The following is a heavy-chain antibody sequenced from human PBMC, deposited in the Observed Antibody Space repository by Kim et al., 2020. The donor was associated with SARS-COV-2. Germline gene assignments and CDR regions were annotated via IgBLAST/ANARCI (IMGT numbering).Heavy chain of an antibody. V-gene: IGHV3-7*01. CDR3: ARGSGSYYIH. Sequence: VDSVKGRFTTSKANAKNSLYLQMASLRVEDTAVYYCARGSGSYYIHWGQGTLVTVSS. D-gene: IGHD3-10*01. J-gene: IGHJ4*02.